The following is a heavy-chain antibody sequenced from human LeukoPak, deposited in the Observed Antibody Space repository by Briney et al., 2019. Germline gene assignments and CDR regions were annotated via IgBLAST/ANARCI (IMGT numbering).Heavy chain of an antibody. CDR2: ISGSGTST. D-gene: IGHD6-13*01. CDR1: GFTFDDYG. J-gene: IGHJ4*02. V-gene: IGHV3-23*01. Sequence: GGSLRLSCAASGFTFDDYGMSWVRQAPGKGLEWVSSISGSGTSTYYAGSVKGRFTISRDNSKNTFYLQMNSLRAEDTAVYYCAKRSGYSSTGYYFDYWGQGTLVTVSS. CDR3: AKRSGYSSTGYYFDY.